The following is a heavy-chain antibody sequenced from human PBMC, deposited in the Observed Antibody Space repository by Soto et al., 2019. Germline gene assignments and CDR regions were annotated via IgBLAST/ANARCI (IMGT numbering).Heavy chain of an antibody. CDR1: GYTFTTYG. V-gene: IGHV1-18*01. CDR2: ISAYNGNT. D-gene: IGHD3-10*01. Sequence: ASVKVSCKASGYTFTTYGISWVRQAPGQGREWMGWISAYNGNTNYAQNLQGRVTMTTDTSTSTAYMELRSLRSDDTAVYYCARFYASGSYTYDYWGQGALVTVFS. J-gene: IGHJ4*02. CDR3: ARFYASGSYTYDY.